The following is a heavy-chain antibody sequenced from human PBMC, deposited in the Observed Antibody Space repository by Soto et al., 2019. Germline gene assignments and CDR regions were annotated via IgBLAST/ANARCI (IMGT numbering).Heavy chain of an antibody. V-gene: IGHV3-66*01. CDR3: ARDEVVVVPAAISARYYYAVDV. CDR1: GFTVSNNY. CDR2: IYSGGDA. Sequence: GGSLRLSCAASGFTVSNNYMNWVRQAPGKGLEWVSVIYSGGDAYYADSVKGRFTISRDNSKNMLELQMSSLRAEDTAVYYCARDEVVVVPAAISARYYYAVDVWGQGTTVTVSS. D-gene: IGHD2-2*01. J-gene: IGHJ6*02.